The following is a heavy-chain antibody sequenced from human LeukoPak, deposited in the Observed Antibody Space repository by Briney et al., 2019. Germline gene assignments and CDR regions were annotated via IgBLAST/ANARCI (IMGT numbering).Heavy chain of an antibody. J-gene: IGHJ4*02. D-gene: IGHD3-22*01. CDR1: GYTFTSYY. CDR3: ARDHRPSYDSNAYYYPGDY. CDR2: INPSGGTT. V-gene: IGHV1-46*01. Sequence: ASVKVSCKASGYTFTSYYIHWVRQAPGQGLEWMAIINPSGGTTSYAQKFQGRLTMTRDTSTSTVYMELSSLRSEDTAVYYCARDHRPSYDSNAYYYPGDYWGQGTLVTVSS.